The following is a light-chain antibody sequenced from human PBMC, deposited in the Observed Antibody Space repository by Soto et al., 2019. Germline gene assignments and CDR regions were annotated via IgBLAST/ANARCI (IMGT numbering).Light chain of an antibody. V-gene: IGLV2-23*01. CDR3: CSYAGSSAPYV. CDR1: SSDVGSYNL. CDR2: EGS. J-gene: IGLJ1*01. Sequence: QSALTQPASVSGSPGQSITISCTGTSSDVGSYNLVSWYQQHPGKAPKLIIYEGSKRPSGVSNRFSGPKSGNTASLTISGLQAEDEADYFCCSYAGSSAPYVFGTGTKVTVL.